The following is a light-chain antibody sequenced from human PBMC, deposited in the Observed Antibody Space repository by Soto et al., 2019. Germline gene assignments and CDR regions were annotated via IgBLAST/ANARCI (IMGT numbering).Light chain of an antibody. CDR1: QSVSSSY. V-gene: IGKV3-15*01. CDR2: AAS. CDR3: QHYNNWPR. Sequence: EIVLTQSPGTPSLSPGERATLSCRASQSVSSSYLAWYQQKPGQAPRLLIYAASSRATGIPARFSGSGSGTEFTLTISGLQSEDFAVYYCQHYNNWPRFGQGTKVDI. J-gene: IGKJ1*01.